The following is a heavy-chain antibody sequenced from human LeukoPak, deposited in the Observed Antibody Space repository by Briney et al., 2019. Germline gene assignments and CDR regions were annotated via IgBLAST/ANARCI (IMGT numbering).Heavy chain of an antibody. CDR3: ARGDRYYGSGNY. J-gene: IGHJ4*02. D-gene: IGHD3-10*01. V-gene: IGHV4-4*07. CDR1: GGSIRSYY. CDR2: IYASVNT. Sequence: PSDTLSLTCTVAGGSIRSYYGSSIRHPAGKGLEWSVRIYASVNTNYNPSLKSRVTISVDTSKNQFSLKLSSVTAADTAVYYCARGDRYYGSGNYWGQGTMVTVSS.